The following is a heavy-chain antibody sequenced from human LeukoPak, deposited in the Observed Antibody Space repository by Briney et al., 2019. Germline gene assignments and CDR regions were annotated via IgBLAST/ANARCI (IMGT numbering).Heavy chain of an antibody. CDR1: GFTFSSYG. CDR3: GTGGDY. V-gene: IGHV3-30*03. Sequence: GWFLRLSCAASGFTFSSYGMHWVRQAPGKGLEWVAVISYDGSNKYYADSVKGRFTISRDNSKNTLYLQMNSLRAEDTAVYYCGTGGDYWGQGTLVTVSS. J-gene: IGHJ4*02. CDR2: ISYDGSNK. D-gene: IGHD2-8*02.